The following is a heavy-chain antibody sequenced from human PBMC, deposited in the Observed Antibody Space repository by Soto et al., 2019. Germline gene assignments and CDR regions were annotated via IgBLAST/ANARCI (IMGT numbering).Heavy chain of an antibody. V-gene: IGHV1-2*04. CDR1: GYTFTGYY. D-gene: IGHD2-8*01. CDR3: AATLMNGPGTEPYFDY. J-gene: IGHJ4*02. CDR2: INPNSGGT. Sequence: QVQLVQSGAEVKKPGASVKVSCKASGYTFTGYYMHWVRQAPGQGLEWMGWINPNSGGTNYAQKLQGWVTMTRDTSISTAYMELSRLRSDDKAVYYCAATLMNGPGTEPYFDYWGQGTLVTVSS.